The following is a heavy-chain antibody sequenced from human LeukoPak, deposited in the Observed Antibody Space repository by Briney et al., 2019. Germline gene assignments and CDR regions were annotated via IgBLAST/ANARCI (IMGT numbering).Heavy chain of an antibody. CDR1: GGTFSSYA. J-gene: IGHJ5*02. CDR3: ARDRDSSGYYYGRNWFDP. V-gene: IGHV1-69*13. CDR2: IIPIFGTA. D-gene: IGHD3-22*01. Sequence: SVKVSCKASGGTFSSYAISWVRQAPGQGLEWMGGIIPIFGTANYAQKFQGRVTITADESTSTAYMELSRLRSEDTAVYYCARDRDSSGYYYGRNWFDPWGQGTLVTVSS.